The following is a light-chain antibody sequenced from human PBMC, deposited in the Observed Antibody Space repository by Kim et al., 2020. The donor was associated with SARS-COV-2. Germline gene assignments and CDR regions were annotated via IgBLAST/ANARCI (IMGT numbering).Light chain of an antibody. V-gene: IGKV3-20*01. J-gene: IGKJ1*01. Sequence: GGRGTLSGRASESVRSNYLAGYQQKPGQAPRLLIYGASNRATGIPDRFSGSGSGTDFTLTISRLEPEDFAVYYCQQYGSSRWTFGQGTKVYIK. CDR2: GAS. CDR1: ESVRSNY. CDR3: QQYGSSRWT.